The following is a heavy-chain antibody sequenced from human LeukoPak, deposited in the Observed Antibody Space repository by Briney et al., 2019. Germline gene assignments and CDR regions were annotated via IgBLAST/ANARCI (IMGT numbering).Heavy chain of an antibody. CDR3: VVVVEPPDSDGFDV. CDR2: INADESTT. V-gene: IGHV3-74*01. CDR1: GFTFGNSW. D-gene: IGHD1-14*01. J-gene: IGHJ3*01. Sequence: GGSLRLSCAASGFTFGNSWVHWVRHAPGKGLVGGSLINADESTTTYADSVKGRFTISRDNARNTLSLQMNSLTIEDMAVYYCVVVVEPPDSDGFDVWGQGTMITVSS.